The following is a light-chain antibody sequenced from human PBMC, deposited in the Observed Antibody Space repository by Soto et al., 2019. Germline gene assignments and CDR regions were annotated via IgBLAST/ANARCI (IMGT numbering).Light chain of an antibody. CDR3: QQRANWPPIT. CDR2: EIS. J-gene: IGKJ5*01. V-gene: IGKV3-11*01. Sequence: EIVLTQSPSTLSLSPGERATLSCRASQSVGRYLAWYQQKPGQAPRLLIYEISNRATDIPARFSGNGSGTDFALTISSLEPEDFAVYYCQQRANWPPITFGQGTRVEIK. CDR1: QSVGRY.